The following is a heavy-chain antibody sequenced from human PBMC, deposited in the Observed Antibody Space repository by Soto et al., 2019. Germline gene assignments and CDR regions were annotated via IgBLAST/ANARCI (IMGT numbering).Heavy chain of an antibody. CDR2: ISYDGSNK. Sequence: GGSLRLSCAASGFTFSSYGMHWVRQAPGKGLEWVAVISYDGSNKYYADSVKGRFTISRDNSKNTLYLQMNSLRAEDTAVYYCAKDYYDSSGYYDYWGQGTLVTVSS. CDR1: GFTFSSYG. J-gene: IGHJ4*02. V-gene: IGHV3-30*18. CDR3: AKDYYDSSGYYDY. D-gene: IGHD3-22*01.